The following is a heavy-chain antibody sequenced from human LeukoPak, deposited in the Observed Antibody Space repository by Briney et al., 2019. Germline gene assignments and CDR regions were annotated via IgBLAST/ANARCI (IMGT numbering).Heavy chain of an antibody. J-gene: IGHJ4*02. CDR1: GGSFSGYY. CDR3: ARGLAWELLVPFDF. CDR2: IHHSGST. D-gene: IGHD1-26*01. Sequence: SETLSLTCAVYGGSFSGYYWSWIRQPPGRGLEWIGTIHHSGSTYYNPSLKSRVTMSVDTSKNQFSLRLNSVTAADTATYYCARGLAWELLVPFDFWGQGTLVTVSS. V-gene: IGHV4-34*01.